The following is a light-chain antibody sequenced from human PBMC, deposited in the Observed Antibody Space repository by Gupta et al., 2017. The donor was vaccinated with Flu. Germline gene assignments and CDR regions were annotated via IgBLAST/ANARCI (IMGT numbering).Light chain of an antibody. V-gene: IGLV2-8*01. CDR1: SMYVGCYTY. J-gene: IGLJ1*01. CDR3: SSYAVSNNFCV. CDR2: GVS. Sequence: SMYVGCYTYVSWYQQHPGKAPKLMIFGVSKRPSGVPDRFSGSKSGNTASLTVSGLQAEDESDYYCSSYAVSNNFCVFGTGPKVTVL.